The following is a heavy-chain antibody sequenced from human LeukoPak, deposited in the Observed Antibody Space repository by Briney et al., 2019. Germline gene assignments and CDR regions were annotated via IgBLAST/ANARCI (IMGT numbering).Heavy chain of an antibody. D-gene: IGHD3-9*01. CDR2: IKGDGSHT. J-gene: IGHJ5*01. V-gene: IGHV3-74*01. CDR3: VRDWDHFDFDS. CDR1: GFTFSNYW. Sequence: PGGSLRLSCAASGFTFSNYWMHWVRHAPGKGLVWVSRIKGDGSHTIYADSVKGRFTISRDNAKNTLYLQMKSLRAEDTAAYYCVRDWDHFDFDSWGLGTLVTVSS.